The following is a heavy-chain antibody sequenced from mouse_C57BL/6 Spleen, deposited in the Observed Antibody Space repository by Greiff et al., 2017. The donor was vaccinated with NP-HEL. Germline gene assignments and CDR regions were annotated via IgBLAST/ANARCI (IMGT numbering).Heavy chain of an antibody. CDR3: ARYHYGSSYRYFDV. J-gene: IGHJ1*03. Sequence: EVQLQQSGPELVKPGASVKISCKASGYSFTGYYMNWVKQSPEKSLEWIGEINPSTGGTTYNQKFKAKATLTVDKSSSTAYMQLKSLTSEDSAVYYCARYHYGSSYRYFDVWGTGTTVTVSS. V-gene: IGHV1-42*01. CDR2: INPSTGGT. D-gene: IGHD1-1*01. CDR1: GYSFTGYY.